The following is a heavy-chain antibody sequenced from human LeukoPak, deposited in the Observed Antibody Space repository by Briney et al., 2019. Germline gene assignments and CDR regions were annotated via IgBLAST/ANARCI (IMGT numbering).Heavy chain of an antibody. D-gene: IGHD3-22*01. J-gene: IGHJ3*02. V-gene: IGHV4-61*02. Sequence: SQTLSLTCTVSGGSISSGSYYWSWIRQPAGKGLEWIGRIYTSGSTNYNPSLKSRVTISVDTSKNQFSLKLSSVTAADTAVYYCARANYYDSSGYYAFDIWGQGTMVTVSS. CDR3: ARANYYDSSGYYAFDI. CDR2: IYTSGST. CDR1: GGSISSGSYY.